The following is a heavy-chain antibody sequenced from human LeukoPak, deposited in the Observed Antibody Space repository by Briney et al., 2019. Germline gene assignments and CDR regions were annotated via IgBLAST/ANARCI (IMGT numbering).Heavy chain of an antibody. V-gene: IGHV4-38-2*01. CDR2: IYHSGST. Sequence: SETLSLTCSFSGYSISSGYYWGWIRQPPGQGLEWIGNIYHSGSTYYNPSLKSRVTISVDTSKNQFSLKLSSVTAADTAVYYCASKLERQGGLDYWGQGTLVTVSS. CDR1: GYSISSGYY. D-gene: IGHD1-1*01. CDR3: ASKLERQGGLDY. J-gene: IGHJ4*02.